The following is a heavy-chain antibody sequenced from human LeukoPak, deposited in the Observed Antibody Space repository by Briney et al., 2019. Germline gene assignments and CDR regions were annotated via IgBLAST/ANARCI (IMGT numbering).Heavy chain of an antibody. CDR2: ISSSSSYI. CDR1: GFTFSSYS. D-gene: IGHD2-21*02. J-gene: IGHJ5*02. Sequence: GGSLRLSCAASGFTFSSYSMNWVRQAPGKGLEGVSSISSSSSYIYYADSVKGRFTISRDNAKNSLYLQMNSLRAEDTAVYYCARDFVVVTAPNWFDPWGQGTLVTVSS. CDR3: ARDFVVVTAPNWFDP. V-gene: IGHV3-21*01.